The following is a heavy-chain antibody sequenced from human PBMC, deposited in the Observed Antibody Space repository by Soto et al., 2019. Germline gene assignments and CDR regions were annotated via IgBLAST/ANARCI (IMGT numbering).Heavy chain of an antibody. Sequence: QVQLVQSGAEVKKPGATVKVSCKASGYTFTSYGISWVRQAPGQGLEWMGWISAYNGNTNYAQKLQDRVTMTTDTSTSTAYMELRSLRSDDTAVYYCARDPRSMVRGKNNWFDPWGQGTLVTVSS. CDR3: ARDPRSMVRGKNNWFDP. J-gene: IGHJ5*02. CDR2: ISAYNGNT. CDR1: GYTFTSYG. V-gene: IGHV1-18*01. D-gene: IGHD3-10*01.